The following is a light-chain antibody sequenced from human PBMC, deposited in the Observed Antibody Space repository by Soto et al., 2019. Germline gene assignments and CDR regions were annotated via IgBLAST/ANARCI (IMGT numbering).Light chain of an antibody. J-gene: IGLJ1*01. CDR3: SSLTTSFTYV. CDR2: EVS. CDR1: SSDVGAYNY. Sequence: QSVLTQPASVSGSPGQSVAISCTGTSSDVGAYNYISWYQQHPGKAPKLLLSEVSNRPSGVSDRFSGSKSGNTASLTISGLQADDEADYYCSSLTTSFTYVFGTGTKVNV. V-gene: IGLV2-14*01.